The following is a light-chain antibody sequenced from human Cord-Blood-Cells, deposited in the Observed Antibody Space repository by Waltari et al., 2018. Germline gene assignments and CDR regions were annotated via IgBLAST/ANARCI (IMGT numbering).Light chain of an antibody. CDR3: SSYTSSSTLV. CDR2: EVS. V-gene: IGLV2-14*01. CDR1: SSDVGGYNY. J-gene: IGLJ2*01. Sequence: QSALTQPAPVSGSPGQSITISCTGTSSDVGGYNYVSWYQQHPGKAPKLMICEVSNRPSGVCNLFSGSKSCNTATLTISGLQAEDDADYYCSSYTSSSTLVFGGGTKLTVL.